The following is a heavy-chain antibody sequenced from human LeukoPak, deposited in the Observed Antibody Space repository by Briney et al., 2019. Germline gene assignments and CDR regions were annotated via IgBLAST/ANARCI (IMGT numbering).Heavy chain of an antibody. V-gene: IGHV4-39*07. CDR2: IYYSGST. CDR1: GGSISSSSYY. CDR3: ARESIAAAGQFDY. D-gene: IGHD6-13*01. Sequence: SETLSLTCTVSGGSISSSSYYWGWIRQPPGKGLEWIGSIYYSGSTYCNPSLKSRVTISVDTSKNQFSLKLSSVTAADTAVYYCARESIAAAGQFDYWGQGTLVTVSS. J-gene: IGHJ4*02.